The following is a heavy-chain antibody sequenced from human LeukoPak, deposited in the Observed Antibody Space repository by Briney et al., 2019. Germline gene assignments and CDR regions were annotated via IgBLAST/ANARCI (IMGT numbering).Heavy chain of an antibody. CDR3: AREIAAPGTFWYFDL. CDR1: GGSFSGYY. Sequence: PSETLSLTCAVYGGSFSGYYWSWLRQPPGKGLEWIGEINHSGSTNYNPSLKSRVTISVDTSKNQFSLKLSSVTAADTAVYYCAREIAAPGTFWYFDLWGRGTLVTVSS. J-gene: IGHJ2*01. V-gene: IGHV4-34*01. D-gene: IGHD6-13*01. CDR2: INHSGST.